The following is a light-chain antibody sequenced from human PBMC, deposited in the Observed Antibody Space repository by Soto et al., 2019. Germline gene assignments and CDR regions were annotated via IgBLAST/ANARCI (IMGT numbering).Light chain of an antibody. J-gene: IGLJ2*01. CDR1: SSDVGNYEL. CDR3: CSFAGGSTYVV. V-gene: IGLV2-23*02. CDR2: EVT. Sequence: QSALTQPASVSGSPGQSITISCIGTSSDVGNYELVSWYQQLPGKAPKLIIYEVTKRPSGVPNGFSGSKSGNTAYLTISGRLAEDEADYHCCSFAGGSTYVVFGGGTKLTVL.